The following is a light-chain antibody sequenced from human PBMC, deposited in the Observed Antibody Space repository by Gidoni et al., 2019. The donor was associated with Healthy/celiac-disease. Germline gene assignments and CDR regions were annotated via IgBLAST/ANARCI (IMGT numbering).Light chain of an antibody. J-gene: IGLJ1*01. Sequence: QSVLTQQPSASGTPGQRVTISCSGSSSNIGSNTVNWYQQLPGTAPKLLIYSNNQRPSGVPDRFSGSKSGTSASLAISGLQSGDEADYYCAAWDDSLNGYVFGTGTKVTVL. CDR1: SSNIGSNT. CDR2: SNN. V-gene: IGLV1-44*01. CDR3: AAWDDSLNGYV.